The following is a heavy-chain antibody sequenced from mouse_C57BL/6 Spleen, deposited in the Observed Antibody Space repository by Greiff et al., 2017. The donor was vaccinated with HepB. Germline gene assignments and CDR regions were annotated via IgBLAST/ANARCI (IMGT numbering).Heavy chain of an antibody. CDR1: GFNIKDDY. Sequence: EVQLQQSGAELVRPGASVKLSCTASGFNIKDDYMHWVKQRPEQGLEWIGWIDPENGDTEYASKFQGKATITADTSSTTAYLQLSSLTSEDTAVYYFTRVDYAMDYWGQGTSVTVSS. J-gene: IGHJ4*01. CDR3: TRVDYAMDY. V-gene: IGHV14-4*01. CDR2: IDPENGDT.